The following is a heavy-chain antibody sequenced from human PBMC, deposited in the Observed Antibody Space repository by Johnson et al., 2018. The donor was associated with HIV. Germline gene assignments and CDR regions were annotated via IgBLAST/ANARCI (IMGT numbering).Heavy chain of an antibody. CDR2: ISSSGSTI. CDR1: GFTFSSYV. CDR3: ARDPSLPHVSIAADAFYI. J-gene: IGHJ3*02. D-gene: IGHD2-21*01. V-gene: IGHV3-48*01. Sequence: VQLVESGGVVVQPGGSLRLSCAAAGFTFSSYVMTWVRQAPGKGLEWVSYISSSGSTIYYPDSVKGRFTLSRDNSKNTPYLQMNSLRAEETAVYYCARDPSLPHVSIAADAFYIWGQGTMVTVSS.